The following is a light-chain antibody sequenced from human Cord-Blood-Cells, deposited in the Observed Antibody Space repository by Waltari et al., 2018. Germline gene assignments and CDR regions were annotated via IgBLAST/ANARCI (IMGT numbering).Light chain of an antibody. V-gene: IGLV2-23*01. CDR2: VGS. CDR3: CSYAGSSTFYV. Sequence: QSALTQPASVSGSPGQSITISCTGTSSDVGSYNLVSWYQQTPGKAPKLMIYVGSKRPSGVSNHFSGSKSGNTASLTISGLQAEDEADYYCCSYAGSSTFYVFGTGTKVTVL. J-gene: IGLJ1*01. CDR1: SSDVGSYNL.